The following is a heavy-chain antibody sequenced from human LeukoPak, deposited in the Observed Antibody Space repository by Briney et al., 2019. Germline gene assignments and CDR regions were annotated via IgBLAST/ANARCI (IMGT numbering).Heavy chain of an antibody. D-gene: IGHD6-19*01. J-gene: IGHJ4*02. Sequence: PGGSLRLSCAASGFTFSSYSMNWVRQAPGKGLEWVSYISSSSSTIFYADSVQGRFTISRDNSKNTLYLQMNSLRAEDTAVYYCAREGSGQYYFDYWGQGTLVTVSS. CDR2: ISSSSSTI. CDR3: AREGSGQYYFDY. CDR1: GFTFSSYS. V-gene: IGHV3-48*01.